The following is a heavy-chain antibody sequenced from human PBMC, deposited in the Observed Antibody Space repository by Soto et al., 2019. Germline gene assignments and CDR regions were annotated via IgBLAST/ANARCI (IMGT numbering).Heavy chain of an antibody. CDR1: GFTFSSYA. CDR2: ISYDGSNK. J-gene: IGHJ4*02. D-gene: IGHD6-19*01. Sequence: GGSLRLSCAASGFTFSSYAMHWVRQAPGKGLEWVAVISYDGSNKYYADSVKGRFTISRDNSKNTLYLQMNSLRAEDTAVYYCARVIGIAVAGTEGYFDYWGQGT. V-gene: IGHV3-30-3*01. CDR3: ARVIGIAVAGTEGYFDY.